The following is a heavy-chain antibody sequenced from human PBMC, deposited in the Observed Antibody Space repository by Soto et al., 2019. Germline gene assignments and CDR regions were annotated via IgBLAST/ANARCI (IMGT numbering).Heavy chain of an antibody. V-gene: IGHV1-69*12. CDR2: IIPIFGTA. D-gene: IGHD1-26*01. Sequence: QVQLVQSGAEVKKPGSSVKVSCKASGGTFSSYAISWVRQAPGQGLEWMGGIIPIFGTANYAQKFQGRVTITADESTSTAYMELSSLRSEDTAVYYCARGGILGSYGRKIRLGNFDYWGQGTLVTVSS. CDR3: ARGGILGSYGRKIRLGNFDY. CDR1: GGTFSSYA. J-gene: IGHJ4*02.